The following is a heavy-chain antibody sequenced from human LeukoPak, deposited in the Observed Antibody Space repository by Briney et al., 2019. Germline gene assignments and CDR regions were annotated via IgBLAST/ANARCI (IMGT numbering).Heavy chain of an antibody. V-gene: IGHV1-46*01. D-gene: IGHD3-22*01. CDR1: GYTFTSYY. Sequence: GASVKVSCKASGYTFTSYYMHWVRQAPGQGLEWMGIINPSGGSTSYAQKFQGRVTMTRDMSTSTVYMELSSLRSEDTAVYYCARDPTYYYDSSGYSDYWGQGTLVTVSS. J-gene: IGHJ4*02. CDR2: INPSGGST. CDR3: ARDPTYYYDSSGYSDY.